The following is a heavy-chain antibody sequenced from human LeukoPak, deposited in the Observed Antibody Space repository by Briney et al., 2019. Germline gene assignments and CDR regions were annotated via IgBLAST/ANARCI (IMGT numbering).Heavy chain of an antibody. V-gene: IGHV4-59*01. D-gene: IGHD3-10*01. CDR2: IYYSGST. CDR3: ARYGSGSYYYYYGMDV. Sequence: SETLSLTCTVSGGSISSYYRSWIRQPPGKGLEWIGYIYYSGSTNYNPSLKSRVTISVDTSKTQFSLKLSSVTAADTAVYYCARYGSGSYYYYYGMDVWGKGTTVTVSS. J-gene: IGHJ6*04. CDR1: GGSISSYY.